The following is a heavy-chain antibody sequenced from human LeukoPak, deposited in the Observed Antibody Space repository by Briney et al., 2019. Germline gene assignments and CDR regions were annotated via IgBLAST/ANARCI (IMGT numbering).Heavy chain of an antibody. V-gene: IGHV3-23*01. CDR2: ISGSGGST. Sequence: GGSLRLSCAASGFTFSSYAMSWVRQAPGKGLEWVSAISGSGGSTYYADSVKGRFTISRDNSKNTLYLQMNSLRAEDTAVYYCAKDPEGHCSGGSCYEGFDYWGQGTLVTVSS. D-gene: IGHD2-15*01. CDR1: GFTFSSYA. J-gene: IGHJ4*02. CDR3: AKDPEGHCSGGSCYEGFDY.